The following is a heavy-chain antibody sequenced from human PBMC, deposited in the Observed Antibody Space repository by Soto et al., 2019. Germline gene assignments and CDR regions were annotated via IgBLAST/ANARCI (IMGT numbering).Heavy chain of an antibody. D-gene: IGHD3-3*01. CDR3: VRDGSGHDFWDGPWYFDS. CDR1: GGSISTSY. Sequence: QVQLQESGPGLVKPSETLSLTCTVSGGSISTSYWSWIRQPPGKGLEWLGYVHYIGSTKYNPSLRNRVTISVDTSQSQFSLKLESVSAADTALYYCVRDGSGHDFWDGPWYFDSWGQGTLVTVSS. V-gene: IGHV4-59*01. CDR2: VHYIGST. J-gene: IGHJ4*02.